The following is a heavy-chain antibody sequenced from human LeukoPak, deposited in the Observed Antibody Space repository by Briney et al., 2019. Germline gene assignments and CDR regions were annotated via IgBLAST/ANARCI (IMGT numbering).Heavy chain of an antibody. J-gene: IGHJ4*02. CDR2: IIPIFGTA. Sequence: ASVTVSCKASGGTFSSYAISWVRQAPGQGLEWMGGIIPIFGTANYAQKFQGRVTITTDESTSTAYMELSSLRTEDTAVYYCARAGSYDYVWGSYRPYYFDYWGQGTLVTVSS. V-gene: IGHV1-69*05. CDR3: ARAGSYDYVWGSYRPYYFDY. D-gene: IGHD3-16*02. CDR1: GGTFSSYA.